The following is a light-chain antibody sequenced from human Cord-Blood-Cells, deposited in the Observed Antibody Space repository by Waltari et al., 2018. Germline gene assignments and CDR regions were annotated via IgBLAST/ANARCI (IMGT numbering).Light chain of an antibody. CDR2: LAS. J-gene: IGKJ4*01. CDR3: QQYYSTPLT. Sequence: DIVMTQSPDPLAVSLGERATINCKPSQSVLYSSNNKNYLAWYQQKPGQPPKLLIYLASTRESGVPDRFSGSGSGTDFTLTISSLQAEDVAVYYCQQYYSTPLTFGGGTKVEIK. V-gene: IGKV4-1*01. CDR1: QSVLYSSNNKNY.